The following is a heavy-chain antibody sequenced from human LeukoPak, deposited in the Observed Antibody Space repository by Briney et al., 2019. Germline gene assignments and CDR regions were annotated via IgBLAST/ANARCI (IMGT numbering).Heavy chain of an antibody. Sequence: SETLSLTCTVSGGSISSGGYYWSWIRQHPGKGLEWIGYIYYSGDTYYNPSLKSRVTISVDTSKNQFSLKLSSVTAADTAVYYCARDRPLGYCSGGSCFRVHWGQGTLVTVSS. CDR3: ARDRPLGYCSGGSCFRVH. D-gene: IGHD2-15*01. CDR1: GGSISSGGYY. V-gene: IGHV4-31*03. CDR2: IYYSGDT. J-gene: IGHJ4*02.